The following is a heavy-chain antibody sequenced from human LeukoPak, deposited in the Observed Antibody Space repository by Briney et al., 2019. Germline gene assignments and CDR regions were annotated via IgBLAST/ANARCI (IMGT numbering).Heavy chain of an antibody. CDR1: EFIFSSYS. CDR2: ISGGSGST. Sequence: GGSLRLSCAASEFIFSSYSMNWVRQAPGKGLAWVSTISGGSGSTYCADSVKGRFTISRDNSKITLYLQMNSLRDEDTAVYYCAKHRFESGGYHSTDWGQGTLVTVSS. CDR3: AKHRFESGGYHSTD. D-gene: IGHD3-22*01. J-gene: IGHJ4*02. V-gene: IGHV3-23*01.